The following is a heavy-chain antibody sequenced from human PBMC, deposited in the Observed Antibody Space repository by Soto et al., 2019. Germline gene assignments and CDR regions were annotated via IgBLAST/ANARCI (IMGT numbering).Heavy chain of an antibody. CDR1: GFTFSRGS. D-gene: IGHD3-3*01. J-gene: IGHJ5*02. CDR3: ARDYDLWSGYYDLFDP. Sequence: PAGSLILSCAASGFTFSRGSMNWVRQAPGKGLEWVSSISSSSSYIYYADSVKGRFTISRDNAKNSLYLQMNSLRAEDTAVYYCARDYDLWSGYYDLFDPWSQRTLVTGSS. CDR2: ISSSSSYI. V-gene: IGHV3-21*01.